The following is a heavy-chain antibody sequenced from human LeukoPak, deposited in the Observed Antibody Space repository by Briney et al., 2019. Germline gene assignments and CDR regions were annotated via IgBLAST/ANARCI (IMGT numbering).Heavy chain of an antibody. CDR1: GFTVSSNY. CDR2: ISYDGSNK. Sequence: PGGSLRLSCAASGFTVSSNYMSWVRQAPGKGLEWGAVISYDGSNKYYADSVKGRFTISRDNSKNTLYLQMNSLRAEDTAVYYCARERWFGDSAFDYWGQGTLVTVSS. CDR3: ARERWFGDSAFDY. J-gene: IGHJ4*02. D-gene: IGHD3-10*01. V-gene: IGHV3-30*03.